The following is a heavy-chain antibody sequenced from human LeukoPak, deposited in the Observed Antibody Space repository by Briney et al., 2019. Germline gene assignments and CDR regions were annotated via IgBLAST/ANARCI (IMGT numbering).Heavy chain of an antibody. Sequence: ASVKVSCKASGYTFTGYYMHWVRQAPGQGLELMGWINPNSGGTNYAQKFQGRVTMTRDTSISTAYMELSRLRSDDTAVYYCARGSLGSSVGMDVWGQGTTVTVSS. CDR2: INPNSGGT. V-gene: IGHV1-2*02. CDR3: ARGSLGSSVGMDV. CDR1: GYTFTGYY. J-gene: IGHJ6*02. D-gene: IGHD2-2*01.